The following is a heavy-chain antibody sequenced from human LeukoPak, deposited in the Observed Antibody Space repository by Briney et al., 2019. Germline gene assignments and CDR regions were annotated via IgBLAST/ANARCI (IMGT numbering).Heavy chain of an antibody. Sequence: GGSLRLSCAASGFTFSNYAMTWVRQAPGKGLEWVAGISASGGTTYYADSVRGRFTISRDNSKNTLFLQMNSLRAEDTPVYYCAKRPRDSTGYYLGAFDFWGLGTMVTVSS. D-gene: IGHD3-22*01. CDR1: GFTFSNYA. J-gene: IGHJ3*01. V-gene: IGHV3-23*01. CDR3: AKRPRDSTGYYLGAFDF. CDR2: ISASGGTT.